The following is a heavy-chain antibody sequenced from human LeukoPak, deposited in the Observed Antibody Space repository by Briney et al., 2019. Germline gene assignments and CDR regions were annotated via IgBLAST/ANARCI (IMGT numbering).Heavy chain of an antibody. CDR2: ISSSSYI. CDR3: ARFLKTGYWAQYYYFDL. Sequence: GGSLRLSCAASGFTFSDYTMNWVRQAPGKGLEWVSSISSSSYIYYADSVKGRFTISRDNAKNELYLQMNSLRAEDTAVYYCARFLKTGYWAQYYYFDLWGRGTLVTVSS. D-gene: IGHD3-9*01. CDR1: GFTFSDYT. V-gene: IGHV3-69-1*01. J-gene: IGHJ2*01.